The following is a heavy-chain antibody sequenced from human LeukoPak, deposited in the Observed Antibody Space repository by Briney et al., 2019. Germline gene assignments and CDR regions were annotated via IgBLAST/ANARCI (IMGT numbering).Heavy chain of an antibody. V-gene: IGHV3-30-3*01. J-gene: IGHJ4*01. CDR3: ARGLYSSASFLDY. Sequence: GGSLRLSCAASGFTFSSYAMHWVRQAPGKGLEWVAIISYDGNNKFYADSVKGRFTISRDSSKNTLFLQMNSLRAEDTALYYCARGLYSSASFLDYWGQGALVTVSS. CDR2: ISYDGNNK. CDR1: GFTFSSYA. D-gene: IGHD3-22*01.